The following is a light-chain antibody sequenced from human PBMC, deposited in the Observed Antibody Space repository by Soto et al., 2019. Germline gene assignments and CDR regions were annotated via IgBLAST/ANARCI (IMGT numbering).Light chain of an antibody. CDR1: SSHVGRYDF. J-gene: IGLJ1*01. CDR2: EVT. Sequence: QSALTQPASVSGSPGQSINISCTRSSSHVGRYDFVSWYQQHPGKAPKVLIYEVTKRPSGVSNRFSGSKSGNTASLKISGLQADDESDYYCRADVGSSRYVFGTGTKLTVL. CDR3: RADVGSSRYV. V-gene: IGLV2-23*02.